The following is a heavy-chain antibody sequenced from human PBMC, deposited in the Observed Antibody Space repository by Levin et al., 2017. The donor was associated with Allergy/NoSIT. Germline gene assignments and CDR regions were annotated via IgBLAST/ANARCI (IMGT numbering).Heavy chain of an antibody. J-gene: IGHJ4*02. D-gene: IGHD6-19*01. V-gene: IGHV3-30*04. CDR2: ISSDGSNK. Sequence: GGSLRLSCAASGFPFSKYAMHWVRQAPGKGLEWVAVISSDGSNKYYAASVKGRFTISRGNSPHTLYLQMNSLRAEDTAVYCCARDQHSSGWNAADYWGQGTLVTVSS. CDR3: ARDQHSSGWNAADY. CDR1: GFPFSKYA.